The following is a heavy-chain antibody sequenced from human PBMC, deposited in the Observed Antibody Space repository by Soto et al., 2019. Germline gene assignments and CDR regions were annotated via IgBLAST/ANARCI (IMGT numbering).Heavy chain of an antibody. CDR2: IWYDGSNK. CDR3: ARDEVVPWFGRRYYGMDV. D-gene: IGHD3-10*01. Sequence: GGSLRLSCAASGFTFSSYGMHWVRQAPGKGLEWVAVIWYDGSNKYYADSVKGRFTISRDNSKNTLYLQMNSLRAEDTAVYYCARDEVVPWFGRRYYGMDVWGQGTTVTVSS. J-gene: IGHJ6*02. V-gene: IGHV3-33*01. CDR1: GFTFSSYG.